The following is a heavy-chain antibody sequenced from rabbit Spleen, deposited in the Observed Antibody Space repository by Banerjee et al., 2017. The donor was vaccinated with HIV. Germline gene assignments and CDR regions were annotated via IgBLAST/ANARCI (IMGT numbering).Heavy chain of an antibody. J-gene: IGHJ4*01. D-gene: IGHD2-1*01. Sequence: EESGGDLVQPEGSLTLTCKVSGFDFSSDAMCWVRQAPGKGPEFIACIYNGDGSTYYASWVNGRFTVSKSSSTTLTLQMTSLTAADKATYFCARAAYYVDPYTAYDYVHFNLWGPGTLVTGS. CDR2: IYNGDGST. CDR3: ARAAYYVDPYTAYDYVHFNL. CDR1: GFDFSSDA. V-gene: IGHV1S47*01.